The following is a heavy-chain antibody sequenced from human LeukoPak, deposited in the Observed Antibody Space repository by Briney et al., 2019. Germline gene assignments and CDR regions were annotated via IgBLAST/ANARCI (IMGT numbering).Heavy chain of an antibody. CDR2: ISSSTTHI. CDR3: ARGLCGGDCYDY. J-gene: IGHJ4*02. Sequence: GGSLRLSCVASGFTFSDYHINWVRQAPGKGLEWVSSISSSTTHIYYADSVRGRFTISRDDAKNSLYLQMNSLRAEDTALYYCARGLCGGDCYDYWGQGTLVTVSS. CDR1: GFTFSDYH. D-gene: IGHD2-21*01. V-gene: IGHV3-21*01.